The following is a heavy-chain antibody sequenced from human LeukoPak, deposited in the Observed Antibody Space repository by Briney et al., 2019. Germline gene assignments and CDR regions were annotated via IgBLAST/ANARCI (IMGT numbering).Heavy chain of an antibody. D-gene: IGHD3-3*01. CDR2: IYSGGST. J-gene: IGHJ6*03. V-gene: IGHV3-66*02. CDR1: GFTVSSNY. CDR3: ARDYDFWSGSWYMDV. Sequence: PGGSLRLSCVASGFTVSSNYMSWVRQAPGKGLEWVSVIYSGGSTYYADSVKGRFTISRDNSKNTLYLQMNSLRAEDTAVYYCARDYDFWSGSWYMDVWGKGTTVTVSS.